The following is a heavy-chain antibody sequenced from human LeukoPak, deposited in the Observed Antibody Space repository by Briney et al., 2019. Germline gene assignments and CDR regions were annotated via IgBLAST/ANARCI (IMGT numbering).Heavy chain of an antibody. J-gene: IGHJ4*02. V-gene: IGHV4-61*08. Sequence: SETLSLTCTVSGGSVSSSGSYWSWIRQPPGKGLEWFAYIYYSGSTNHNPSLKSRVTISVDTSKNQFSLKLRSVTAADTAVYYCARGGSRSSSWFYFDYWGQGSLVTVSS. CDR2: IYYSGST. CDR3: ARGGSRSSSWFYFDY. CDR1: GGSVSSSGSY. D-gene: IGHD6-13*01.